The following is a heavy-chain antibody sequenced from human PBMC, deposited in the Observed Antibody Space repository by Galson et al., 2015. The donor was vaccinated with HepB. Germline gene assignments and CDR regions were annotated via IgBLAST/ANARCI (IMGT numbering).Heavy chain of an antibody. CDR3: ARATTISTHGSYGMDV. CDR1: GFTFSSHS. D-gene: IGHD4-11*01. V-gene: IGHV3-48*02. J-gene: IGHJ6*02. Sequence: SLRLSCAASGFTFSSHSMNWVRQAPGKGLEWVSYISSSSSTTYYADSMKGRFTISRDNAKNSLYLQMNSLRDEDTAVYYCARATTISTHGSYGMDVWGQGTTVTVSS. CDR2: ISSSSSTT.